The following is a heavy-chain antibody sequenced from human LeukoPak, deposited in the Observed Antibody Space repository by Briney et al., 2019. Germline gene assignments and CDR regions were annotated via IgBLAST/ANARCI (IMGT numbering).Heavy chain of an antibody. V-gene: IGHV3-23*01. J-gene: IGHJ4*02. Sequence: GGSLRLSCAASGVTLSSYAMSWARQAPGKGLEWVSAIGSGTYYADSVKGRFTISRDNSKNTLYLQMNSLRAEDTAVYYCAKVLAYYFDYWGQGTLVTVSS. CDR1: GVTLSSYA. CDR3: AKVLAYYFDY. CDR2: IGSGT.